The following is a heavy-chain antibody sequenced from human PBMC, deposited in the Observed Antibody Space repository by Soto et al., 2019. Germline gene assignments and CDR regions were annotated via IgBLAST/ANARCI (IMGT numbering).Heavy chain of an antibody. D-gene: IGHD3-10*01. CDR2: TYYRSKWYN. CDR3: ARVRVGRPYYYGSGSYYKPDAFDI. J-gene: IGHJ3*02. CDR1: GDSVSSNSAA. V-gene: IGHV6-1*01. Sequence: KQSPTLSLTCAISGDSVSSNSAAWNWIRQSPSRGLEWLGRTYYRSKWYNDYAVSVKSRITINPDTSKNQFSLQLNSVTPEDTAVYYCARVRVGRPYYYGSGSYYKPDAFDIWGQGTMVTVSS.